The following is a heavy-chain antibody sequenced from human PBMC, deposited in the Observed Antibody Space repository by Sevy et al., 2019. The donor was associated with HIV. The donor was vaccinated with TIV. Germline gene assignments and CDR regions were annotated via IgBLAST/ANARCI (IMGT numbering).Heavy chain of an antibody. J-gene: IGHJ4*02. CDR2: IYYSGST. V-gene: IGHV4-59*01. CDR1: GGSISSYY. D-gene: IGHD2-15*01. CDR3: AREDRYCSGGSCYPLYFDY. Sequence: SETLSLTCTVSGGSISSYYWSWIRQPPGKGLEWIGSIYYSGSTNYNPSLKSRVTISVDTSKNQFSLKLSSVTAADTAVYYCAREDRYCSGGSCYPLYFDYWGQGTLVTVSS.